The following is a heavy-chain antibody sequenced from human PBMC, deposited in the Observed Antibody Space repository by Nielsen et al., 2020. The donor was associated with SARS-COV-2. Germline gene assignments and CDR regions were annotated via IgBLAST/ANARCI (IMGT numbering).Heavy chain of an antibody. J-gene: IGHJ4*02. CDR2: IKSKTDGGTT. CDR1: GFTFSNAW. D-gene: IGHD1-26*01. Sequence: GESLKISCAASGFTFSNAWMSWVRQAPGKGLEWVGRIKSKTDGGTTDYAAPVKGRFTISRDDSKNTLYLQMNSLKTEDTAVYYCTTDYLFDSGSYVGVFDYWGQGTLGTVSS. CDR3: TTDYLFDSGSYVGVFDY. V-gene: IGHV3-15*01.